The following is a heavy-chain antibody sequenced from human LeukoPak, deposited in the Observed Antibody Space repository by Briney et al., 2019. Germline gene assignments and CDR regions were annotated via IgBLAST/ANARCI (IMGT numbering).Heavy chain of an antibody. CDR2: IYHSGST. Sequence: PSETLSLTCAVAGYSISSGYYWGWIRQPPGKGLEWIGSIYHSGSTYYNPSLKSRVTISVDTSKNQFSLKLSSVTAADTAVYYCARVFRGATYYFDYWGQGTLVTVSS. D-gene: IGHD1-1*01. J-gene: IGHJ4*02. V-gene: IGHV4-38-2*01. CDR3: ARVFRGATYYFDY. CDR1: GYSISSGYY.